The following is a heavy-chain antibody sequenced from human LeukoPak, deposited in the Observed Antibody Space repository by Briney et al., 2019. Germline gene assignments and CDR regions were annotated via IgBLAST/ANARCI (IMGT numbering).Heavy chain of an antibody. J-gene: IGHJ4*02. D-gene: IGHD3-3*01. CDR2: IKQDGSEK. CDR1: GFTFSSYW. CDR3: ARISITIFGVVIMEYFDY. V-gene: IGHV3-7*01. Sequence: GGSLRLSCAAPGFTFSSYWMSWFRQAPGKGLEWVANIKQDGSEKYYVDSVKGRFTISRDNAKNSLYLQMNSLRAEDTAVYYCARISITIFGVVIMEYFDYWGQGTLSPSPQ.